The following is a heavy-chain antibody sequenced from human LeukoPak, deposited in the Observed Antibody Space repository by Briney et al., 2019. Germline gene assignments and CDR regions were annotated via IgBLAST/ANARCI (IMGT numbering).Heavy chain of an antibody. CDR3: AKHFCTGLDCSLFDS. D-gene: IGHD3/OR15-3a*01. J-gene: IGHJ4*02. V-gene: IGHV3-23*01. Sequence: GGSLRLSCAASGFTSSSYALNWVRQAPGKGLEWVATVSGSGDRMYHADSVKGRFTISRDNSKDTIYLQMNSLRAEDTALYYCAKHFCTGLDCSLFDSWGQGTLVTVSS. CDR2: VSGSGDRM. CDR1: GFTSSSYA.